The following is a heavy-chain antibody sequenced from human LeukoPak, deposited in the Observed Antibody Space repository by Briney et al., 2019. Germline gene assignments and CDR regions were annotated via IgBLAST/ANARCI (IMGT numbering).Heavy chain of an antibody. CDR1: GGSISSYY. CDR2: IYTSGGT. V-gene: IGHV4-4*07. Sequence: SETRSLTWTVSGGSISSYYWGWIRQPAGEGLEWIGRIYTSGGTNYNASLKSRVSMSGDTSKNQFSRKLSSVTADDTAVLYCARENSGSYREFDYWRQGSIVSV. CDR3: ARENSGSYREFDY. D-gene: IGHD1-26*01. J-gene: IGHJ4*02.